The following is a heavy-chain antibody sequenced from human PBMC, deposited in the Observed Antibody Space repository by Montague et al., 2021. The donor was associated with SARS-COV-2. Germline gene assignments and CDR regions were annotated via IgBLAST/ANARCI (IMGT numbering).Heavy chain of an antibody. V-gene: IGHV2-5*02. CDR3: VHYASGSYYFHY. D-gene: IGHD3-10*01. J-gene: IGHJ4*02. CDR2: IYWXXXN. CDR1: GFSITTSTMG. Sequence: PALVKPTQTLTLTGTFSGFSITTSTMGVGWIRQPPGKALEWLALIYWXXXNRFSPSLKGRLTITKDTFKDQVVLRMTNMDPVDTATYYCVHYASGSYYFHYWGQGTLVTVSS.